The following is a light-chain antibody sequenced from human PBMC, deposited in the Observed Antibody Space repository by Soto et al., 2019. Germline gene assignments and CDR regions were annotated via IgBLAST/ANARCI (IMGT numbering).Light chain of an antibody. Sequence: EIVLTQSPGTLSLSPGERATLSCRASQSISSNYLAWYQQKPGQAPRLLIYDASSTATDIPDRFSGSGSGTDFTLTMSRLEPEDFAVYYCQQYGSSPRTFGQGTKVEIK. CDR3: QQYGSSPRT. J-gene: IGKJ1*01. CDR1: QSISSNY. V-gene: IGKV3-20*01. CDR2: DAS.